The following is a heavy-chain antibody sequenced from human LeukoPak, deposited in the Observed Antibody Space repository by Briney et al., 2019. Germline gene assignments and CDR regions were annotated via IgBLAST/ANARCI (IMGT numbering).Heavy chain of an antibody. CDR2: ISAYNGNT. D-gene: IGHD3-22*01. V-gene: IGHV1-18*01. CDR3: ARVRITMIVVDRAGDFDY. J-gene: IGHJ4*02. CDR1: GYTFTSYG. Sequence: ASVKVSCKASGYTFTSYGISWVRQAPGQGLEWMGWISAYNGNTNYAQKLQGRVTMTTDTSTSTAYMELRSLRSDDTAVYYCARVRITMIVVDRAGDFDYWGQGTLVTVSS.